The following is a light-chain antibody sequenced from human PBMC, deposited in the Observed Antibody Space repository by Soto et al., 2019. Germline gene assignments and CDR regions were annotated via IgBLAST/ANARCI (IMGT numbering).Light chain of an antibody. V-gene: IGKV1-5*01. J-gene: IGKJ2*01. CDR1: QNINYW. CDR2: DAS. CDR3: QQYHGYST. Sequence: DIQMTQSPSPLSASVGDRVTITCRACQNINYWLAWYQHKPGKAPKLLIYDASSLESGVPSRFSGSGFGTEFTLTISSLQPEDFATYYCQQYHGYSTFGQGTKLEIK.